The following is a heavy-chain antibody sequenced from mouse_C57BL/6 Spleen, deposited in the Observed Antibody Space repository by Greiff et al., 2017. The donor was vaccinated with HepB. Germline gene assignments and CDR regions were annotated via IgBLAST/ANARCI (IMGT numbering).Heavy chain of an antibody. J-gene: IGHJ2*01. CDR2: IHPNSGST. Sequence: QVQLQQPGAELVKPGASVKLSCKASGYTFTSYWMHWVKQRPGQGLEWIGMIHPNSGSTNYNEKFKSKATLTVDKSSSTAYIQLSSLTSEDSAVYYCGQGRGYFDYWGQGTTLTVSS. CDR1: GYTFTSYW. CDR3: GQGRGYFDY. V-gene: IGHV1-64*01. D-gene: IGHD3-2*01.